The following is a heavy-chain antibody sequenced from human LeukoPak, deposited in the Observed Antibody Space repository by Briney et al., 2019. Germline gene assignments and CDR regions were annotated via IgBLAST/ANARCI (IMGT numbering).Heavy chain of an antibody. V-gene: IGHV3-11*04. D-gene: IGHD6-13*01. J-gene: IGHJ5*02. CDR1: GFTFSDYY. Sequence: GGSLRLSCAASGFTFSDYYMSWIRQAPGKGLEGVSYISSSGDTIYYADSVKGRFTVSRDNAKNSLYLQMNSLRAEDTAVYYCARDYAPGIAAAGTPFDPWGQGTLVTVSS. CDR2: ISSSGDTI. CDR3: ARDYAPGIAAAGTPFDP.